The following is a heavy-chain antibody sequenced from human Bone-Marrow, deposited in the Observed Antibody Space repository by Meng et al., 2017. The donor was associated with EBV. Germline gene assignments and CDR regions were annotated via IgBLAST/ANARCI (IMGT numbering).Heavy chain of an antibody. J-gene: IGHJ5*02. V-gene: IGHV1-2*06. CDR2: INPNSGGT. D-gene: IGHD3-22*01. Sequence: QVLWVQYGAEVKKPGASVKVSCKASGYTFTGYYMHWVRQAPGQGLEWMGRINPNSGGTNYAQKFQGRVTMTRDTSISTAYMELSRLRSDDTAVYYCARFTYYYDSSGPNWFDPWGQGTLVTVSS. CDR1: GYTFTGYY. CDR3: ARFTYYYDSSGPNWFDP.